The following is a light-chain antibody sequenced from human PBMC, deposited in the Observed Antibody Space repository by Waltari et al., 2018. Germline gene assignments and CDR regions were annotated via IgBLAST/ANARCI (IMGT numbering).Light chain of an antibody. CDR3: AAWDDSLSGVV. CDR1: RPNIGTHF. Sequence: QSVVTQPPSASGTPGQRVTISCFGRRPNIGTHFVYWYQQLPGTAPKLLIYRNDQRPSGVPDRFSGSKSASSASLAISGLRSEDEAEYFCAAWDDSLSGVVFGGGTKLTVL. CDR2: RND. J-gene: IGLJ2*01. V-gene: IGLV1-47*01.